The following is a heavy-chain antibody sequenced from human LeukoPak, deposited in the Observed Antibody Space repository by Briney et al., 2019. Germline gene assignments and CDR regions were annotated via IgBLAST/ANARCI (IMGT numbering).Heavy chain of an antibody. D-gene: IGHD3-10*01. Sequence: PGGSLRLSCAVSGFIFSSYGMSWVRQASGKGLEWVSTISCSGGSTYCADSVKSGFTICRENSKNTLFLQMNSLRAEDTAVYYCAKDAYGSGSYEDYWGQGTLVTVSS. J-gene: IGHJ4*02. CDR2: ISCSGGST. V-gene: IGHV3-23*01. CDR1: GFIFSSYG. CDR3: AKDAYGSGSYEDY.